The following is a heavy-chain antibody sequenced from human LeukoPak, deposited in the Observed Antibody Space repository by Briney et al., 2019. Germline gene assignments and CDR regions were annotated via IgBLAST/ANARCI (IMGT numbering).Heavy chain of an antibody. V-gene: IGHV4-38-2*02. Sequence: SETLSLTCTVSGYSISSGYYWGWIRQPPGKGLEWIGSIYHSGSTYYNPSLKSRVTISVDTSKNQFSLKLSSVTAADTAVYYCARAWGAMANYYFDYWGQGTLVTVSS. CDR2: IYHSGST. CDR1: GYSISSGYY. J-gene: IGHJ4*02. CDR3: ARAWGAMANYYFDY. D-gene: IGHD3-16*01.